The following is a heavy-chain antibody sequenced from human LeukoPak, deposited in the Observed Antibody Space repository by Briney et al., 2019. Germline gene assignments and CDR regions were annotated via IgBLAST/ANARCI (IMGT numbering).Heavy chain of an antibody. CDR1: GVTFSSYA. CDR3: ARGGRPKWELLSHFDY. V-gene: IGHV1-69*10. Sequence: SVKVSCKASGVTFSSYAISWVRQAPGQGLEWILGIMPIVGSAYYAQYFQGRVTITADNFTSTAYMQLSSLCSEGTGDYYCARGGRPKWELLSHFDYWGQGTLVTVSS. D-gene: IGHD1-26*01. CDR2: IMPIVGSA. J-gene: IGHJ4*02.